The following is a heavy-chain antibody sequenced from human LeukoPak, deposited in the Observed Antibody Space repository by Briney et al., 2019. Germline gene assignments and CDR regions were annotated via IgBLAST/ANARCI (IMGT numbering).Heavy chain of an antibody. D-gene: IGHD4-17*01. CDR3: ARALTTSATVTTGY. CDR1: GFTFSSYW. Sequence: GGSLRLSCAASGFTFSSYWMHWVRHAPGKGLVWVSRINGDGSSTTYADTVKGRFTTSRDNAKSTLYLQMNSLRAEDTAMYYCARALTTSATVTTGYWGQGTLVTVSS. J-gene: IGHJ4*02. V-gene: IGHV3-74*01. CDR2: INGDGSST.